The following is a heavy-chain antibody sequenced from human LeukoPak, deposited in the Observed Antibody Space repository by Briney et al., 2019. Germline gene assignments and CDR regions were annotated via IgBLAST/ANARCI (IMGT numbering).Heavy chain of an antibody. CDR1: GFTVSSNY. J-gene: IGHJ4*02. CDR2: IYSGGST. D-gene: IGHD6-6*01. V-gene: IGHV3-53*01. CDR3: ARSSIAARPFDY. Sequence: GGSLRPSCAASGFTVSSNYMSWVRQAPGKGLEWVSVIYSGGSTYHADSVKGRFTISRDNSKNTLYLQMNSLRAEDTAVYYCARSSIAARPFDYWGQGTLVTVSS.